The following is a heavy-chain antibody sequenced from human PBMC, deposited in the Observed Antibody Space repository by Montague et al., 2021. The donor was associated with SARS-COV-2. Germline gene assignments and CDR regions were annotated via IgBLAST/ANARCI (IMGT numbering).Heavy chain of an antibody. V-gene: IGHV3-48*03. CDR1: GFTFSNYD. J-gene: IGHJ3*02. D-gene: IGHD3-16*02. CDR2: ISTSAYTT. CDR3: TRDYRSIVGDGLDI. Sequence: SLRLSCAASGFTFSNYDMNWVRQAPGKGPEWISYISTSAYTTSYAGSVKGRFPISRDNGKNSLYLQMNSLRVEDTAVYYCTRDYRSIVGDGLDIWGPGTKVTVCS.